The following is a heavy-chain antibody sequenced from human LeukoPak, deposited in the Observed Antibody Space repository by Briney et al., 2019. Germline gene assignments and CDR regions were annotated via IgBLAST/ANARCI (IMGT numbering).Heavy chain of an antibody. V-gene: IGHV1-18*01. Sequence: ASVKVSCKASGYIFTSYGVTWVRQAPGQGLEWMGWISVYNGNTNYAQKLQGRVTMTTDISTSTAYMELRSLRSGDTAVYYCARVMVTAYYYDSSGYYPNDYWGQGTLVTVSS. CDR2: ISVYNGNT. CDR1: GYIFTSYG. CDR3: ARVMVTAYYYDSSGYYPNDY. J-gene: IGHJ4*02. D-gene: IGHD3-22*01.